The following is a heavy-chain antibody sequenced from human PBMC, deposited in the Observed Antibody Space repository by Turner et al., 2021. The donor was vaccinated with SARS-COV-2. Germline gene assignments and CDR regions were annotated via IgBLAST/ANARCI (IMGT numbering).Heavy chain of an antibody. D-gene: IGHD6-19*01. CDR1: GGTFSSYA. Sequence: QVQLVQSGAEVKKPGSSVKVSCKASGGTFSSYAISWVRQAPGQGLEWMGGIIPILGITNYAQKFQGRVTITADKSTSTAYMELSSLRSEDTAVYYCARQRISVAGYDYYGMDVWGQGTTVTVSS. J-gene: IGHJ6*02. CDR2: IIPILGIT. V-gene: IGHV1-69*10. CDR3: ARQRISVAGYDYYGMDV.